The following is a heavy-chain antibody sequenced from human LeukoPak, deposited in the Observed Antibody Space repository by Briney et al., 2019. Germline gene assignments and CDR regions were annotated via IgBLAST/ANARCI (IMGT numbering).Heavy chain of an antibody. CDR3: ARVRSGYDLYY. CDR1: GASISSYY. V-gene: IGHV4-59*08. CDR2: IYYSGST. D-gene: IGHD5-12*01. Sequence: PSETLSLTCTVSGASISSYYWSWIRQPPGKGLEWIGYIYYSGSTYYNPSPKSRVTISVDTSRNQFSLKLSSVTAADTAVYYCARVRSGYDLYYWGQGTLVTVSS. J-gene: IGHJ4*02.